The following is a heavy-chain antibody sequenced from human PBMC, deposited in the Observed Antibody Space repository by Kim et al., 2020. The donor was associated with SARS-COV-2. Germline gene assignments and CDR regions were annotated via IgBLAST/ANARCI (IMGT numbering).Heavy chain of an antibody. CDR1: GFTFNNYG. V-gene: IGHV3-23*01. CDR2: ISGRDGST. D-gene: IGHD2-15*01. Sequence: GGSLRLSCVASGFTFNNYGMNWVRQAPGKGLEWVSGISGRDGSTYYADSVKGRFTISGDNSKNTLSLQMNSLRAEDTAVYFCAKGLVVAVSAKIDYWGQGTLVTVSS. J-gene: IGHJ4*02. CDR3: AKGLVVAVSAKIDY.